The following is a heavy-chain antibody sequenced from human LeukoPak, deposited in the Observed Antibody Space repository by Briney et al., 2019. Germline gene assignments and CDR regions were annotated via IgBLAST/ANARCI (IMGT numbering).Heavy chain of an antibody. CDR2: INHSGST. J-gene: IGHJ6*02. Sequence: PSETLSLTCAVYGGSFSGYYWSWIRRPPGKGLEWIGEINHSGSTNYNPSLKSRVTISVDTSKNQFSLKLSSVTAADTAVYYCARDPYSSSWQIYYYGMDVWGQGTTVTVSS. CDR1: GGSFSGYY. CDR3: ARDPYSSSWQIYYYGMDV. D-gene: IGHD6-13*01. V-gene: IGHV4-34*01.